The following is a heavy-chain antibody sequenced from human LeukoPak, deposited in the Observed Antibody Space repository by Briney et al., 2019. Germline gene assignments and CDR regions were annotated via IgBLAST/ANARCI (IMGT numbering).Heavy chain of an antibody. D-gene: IGHD6-13*01. J-gene: IGHJ4*02. CDR1: GFTFSSYW. CDR3: AKVAAAGSFDY. V-gene: IGHV3-74*01. CDR2: INSDGSST. Sequence: PGGSLRLSCAASGFTFSSYWMHWVRQAPGKGLVWVSRINSDGSSTSYADSVKGRFTISRDNAKNTLYLQMNSLRAEDTAVYYCAKVAAAGSFDYWGQGTLVTVSS.